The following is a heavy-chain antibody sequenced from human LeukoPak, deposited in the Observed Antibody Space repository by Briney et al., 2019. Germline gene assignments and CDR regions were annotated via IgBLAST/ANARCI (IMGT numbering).Heavy chain of an antibody. V-gene: IGHV4-59*08. Sequence: PSETLSLTCAVYGGSFSGYYWSWIRQPPGKGLEWIGYIYYSGSTNYNPSLKSRVTISVDTSKNQFSLKLSSVTAADTAVYYCARHRRWLQFSGFDYWGQGTLVTVSS. CDR1: GGSFSGYY. CDR3: ARHRRWLQFSGFDY. J-gene: IGHJ4*02. CDR2: IYYSGST. D-gene: IGHD5-24*01.